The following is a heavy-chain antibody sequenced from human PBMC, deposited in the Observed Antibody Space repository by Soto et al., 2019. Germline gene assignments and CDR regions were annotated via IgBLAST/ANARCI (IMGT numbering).Heavy chain of an antibody. CDR2: IYYSGST. V-gene: IGHV4-39*01. Sequence: SETLSLTCTVSGGSISSSSYYWGWIRQPPGKGLEWIGSIYYSGSTYYNPSLKSRVTISVDTSKNQFSLKLSSVTAADTAVYYCARHSTIFGVVIGYYYGMDVWGQGTTVTVS. CDR3: ARHSTIFGVVIGYYYGMDV. J-gene: IGHJ6*02. CDR1: GGSISSSSYY. D-gene: IGHD3-3*01.